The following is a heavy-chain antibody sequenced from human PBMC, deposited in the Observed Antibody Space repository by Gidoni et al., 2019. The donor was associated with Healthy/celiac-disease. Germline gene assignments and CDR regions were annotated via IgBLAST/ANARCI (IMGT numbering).Heavy chain of an antibody. CDR3: AKDGTRAAAGTGRGYYYYYYMDV. CDR2: ISYDGSNK. Sequence: QVQLVESGGGVVQPGRSLRLSCAASGFTFSSYGMHWVSQAPGKGLEWVAVISYDGSNKYYADSVKGRFTISRDNSKNTLYLQMNSLRAEDTAVYYCAKDGTRAAAGTGRGYYYYYYMDVWGKGTTVTVSS. CDR1: GFTFSSYG. J-gene: IGHJ6*03. D-gene: IGHD6-13*01. V-gene: IGHV3-30*18.